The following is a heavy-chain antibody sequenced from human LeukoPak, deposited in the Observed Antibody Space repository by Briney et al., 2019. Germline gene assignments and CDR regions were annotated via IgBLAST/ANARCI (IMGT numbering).Heavy chain of an antibody. Sequence: GGSLRLSCAASGFTFSSYWMHWVRQAPGKGLVWVSRIKSDGITITYADSVKGRFTISRDNAKNTLYLQMNSLRAEDTAVYYCLRDLNWSLDQWGQGALVTVSS. CDR2: IKSDGITI. V-gene: IGHV3-74*01. CDR3: LRDLNWSLDQ. D-gene: IGHD1-20*01. J-gene: IGHJ4*02. CDR1: GFTFSSYW.